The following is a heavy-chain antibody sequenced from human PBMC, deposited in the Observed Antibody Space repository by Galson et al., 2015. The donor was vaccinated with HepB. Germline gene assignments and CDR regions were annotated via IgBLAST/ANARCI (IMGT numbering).Heavy chain of an antibody. Sequence: SLRLSCAASGITFSNYAMSWVRQAPGKGLEWVSGITGSGVDTYYADSVKGRFTVSRDNSRSTLSLQMNSLRPEDTAVYYCTKAVRVAIVAPGAGQGGDYWGQGSLVTVSS. CDR1: GITFSNYA. D-gene: IGHD2-21*01. V-gene: IGHV3-23*01. CDR2: ITGSGVDT. J-gene: IGHJ4*02. CDR3: TKAVRVAIVAPGAGQGGDY.